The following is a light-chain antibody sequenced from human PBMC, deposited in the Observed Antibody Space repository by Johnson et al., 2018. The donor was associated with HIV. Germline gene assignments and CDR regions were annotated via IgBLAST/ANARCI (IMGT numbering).Light chain of an antibody. CDR2: ENT. J-gene: IGLJ1*01. CDR1: SSNIGNNY. CDR3: ATWDTSLRVYV. V-gene: IGLV1-51*02. Sequence: QSVLTQPPSVSAAPGQKVTISCSGSSSNIGNNYVSWYQQLPGTAPKLLIYENTKRPSGIPDRFSGSKSGTSATLGITGLQTGDEADYYCATWDTSLRVYVLGTGTKVTVL.